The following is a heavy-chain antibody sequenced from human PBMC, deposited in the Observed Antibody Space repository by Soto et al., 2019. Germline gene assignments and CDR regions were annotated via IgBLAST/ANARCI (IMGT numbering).Heavy chain of an antibody. CDR1: GGTFSSYT. D-gene: IGHD3-22*01. V-gene: IGHV1-69*02. CDR3: ARGLYYYDSSGYYFDY. J-gene: IGHJ4*02. CDR2: IIPILGIA. Sequence: QVQLVQSGAEVKKPGSSVKVSCKASGGTFSSYTISWVRQAPGQGLEWMGRIIPILGIANYAQKFQGRVTITADKSTSTAYMELSSLRSEDTAVYYCARGLYYYDSSGYYFDYWGQGTLVTVSS.